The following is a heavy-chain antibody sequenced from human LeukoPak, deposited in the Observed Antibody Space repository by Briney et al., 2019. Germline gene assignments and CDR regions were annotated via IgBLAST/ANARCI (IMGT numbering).Heavy chain of an antibody. V-gene: IGHV3-15*01. CDR3: PTLGGGYCSSTSCYRDY. D-gene: IGHD2-2*01. CDR1: GFTFNNAL. Sequence: GGSLRLSCAASGFTFNNALMTWVRQAPGKGLGWIGRIKTETDGGATDYAAPVKGRFTISKDDSKNTLYLQMYGLKTEDTAVYYCPTLGGGYCSSTSCYRDYWGQGTLVTVSS. CDR2: IKTETDGGAT. J-gene: IGHJ4*02.